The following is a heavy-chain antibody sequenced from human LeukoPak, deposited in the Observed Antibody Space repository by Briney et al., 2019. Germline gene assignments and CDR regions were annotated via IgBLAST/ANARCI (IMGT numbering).Heavy chain of an antibody. Sequence: SVKVSCKASGGTFSSYAISWVRQTPGQGLEWMGGIIPIFGTANYAQKLQGRVPMTTDTSTSTAYMELRSLRSDDTAVYYCARDMDMITFGGVIIPFDYWGQGTLVTVSS. CDR2: IIPIFGTA. CDR3: ARDMDMITFGGVIIPFDY. D-gene: IGHD3-16*02. CDR1: GGTFSSYA. V-gene: IGHV1-69*05. J-gene: IGHJ4*02.